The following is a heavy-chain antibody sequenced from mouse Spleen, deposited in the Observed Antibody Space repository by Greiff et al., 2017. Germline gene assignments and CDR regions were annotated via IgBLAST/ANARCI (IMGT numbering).Heavy chain of an antibody. CDR3: ARHGGMGNYFDY. J-gene: IGHJ2*01. V-gene: IGHV5-9*04. Sequence: EVKLVESGGGLVKLGGSLKLSCAASGFTFSSYAMSWVRQTPEKRLEWVATISSGGGNTYYPDSVKGRFTISRDNAKNTLYLQMSSLKSEDTAMYYCARHGGMGNYFDYWGQGTTLTVSS. CDR2: ISSGGGNT. D-gene: IGHD2-3*01. CDR1: GFTFSSYA.